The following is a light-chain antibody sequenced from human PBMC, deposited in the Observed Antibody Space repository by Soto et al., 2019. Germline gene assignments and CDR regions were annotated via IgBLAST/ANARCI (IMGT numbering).Light chain of an antibody. CDR1: QRVGEW. CDR2: RTS. J-gene: IGKJ3*01. CDR3: QQYNSYSST. V-gene: IGKV1-5*03. Sequence: DIQVFQSPSILSATVGDRVTITCRAGQRVGEWLAWYQQKTGKAPRVLIYRTSNLSPSVPFGFSGSGSDIDFTLTISILQLFYYSAYYCQQYNSYSSTFSPGSKVNIK.